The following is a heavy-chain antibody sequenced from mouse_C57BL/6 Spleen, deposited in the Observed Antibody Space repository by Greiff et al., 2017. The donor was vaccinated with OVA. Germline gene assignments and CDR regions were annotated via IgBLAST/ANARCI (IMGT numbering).Heavy chain of an antibody. J-gene: IGHJ2*01. CDR3: ARVLRERYCDY. D-gene: IGHD1-1*01. CDR2: IYPGDGDT. Sequence: VQLQQSGAELVKPGASVKISCKASGYAFSSYWMNWVKQRPGKGLEWIGQIYPGDGDTNYNGKFKGKATLTADKSSSTAYMQLSSLTSEDSAVYFCARVLRERYCDYWGQGTTLTVSS. V-gene: IGHV1-80*01. CDR1: GYAFSSYW.